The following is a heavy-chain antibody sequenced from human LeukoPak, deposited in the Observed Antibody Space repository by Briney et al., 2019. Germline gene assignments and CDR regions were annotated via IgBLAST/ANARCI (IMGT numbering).Heavy chain of an antibody. CDR1: GFTFSSYA. J-gene: IGHJ4*02. D-gene: IGHD3-3*01. CDR3: AKATRPFTIFRVVIGDY. CDR2: ISGSGGST. Sequence: PGGSLRLSCAASGFTFSSYAMSWVRQAPGKGLEWVSAISGSGGSTYYADSVKGRFTISRDNSKNTLYLQMNSLRAEDTAVYYCAKATRPFTIFRVVIGDYWGQGTLVTVSS. V-gene: IGHV3-23*01.